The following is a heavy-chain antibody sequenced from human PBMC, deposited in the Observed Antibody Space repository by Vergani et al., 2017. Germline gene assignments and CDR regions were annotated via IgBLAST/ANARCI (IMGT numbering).Heavy chain of an antibody. CDR3: ANSVIAGNVGVAYFGMDV. CDR1: GFTFTAHG. V-gene: IGHV3-30*02. J-gene: IGHJ6*02. D-gene: IGHD2/OR15-2a*01. Sequence: VQLLESGGGSAQPGESLRLSCVASGFTFTAHGLNWVRQAPGKGLEWVSFIRYDGSSEYYGDSVKGRFTISRDKSQNTVNLQMNSLRTEDTAVYFCANSVIAGNVGVAYFGMDVWGRGTTVTVSS. CDR2: IRYDGSSE.